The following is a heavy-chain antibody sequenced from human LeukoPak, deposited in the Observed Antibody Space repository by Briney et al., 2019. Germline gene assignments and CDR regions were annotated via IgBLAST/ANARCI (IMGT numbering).Heavy chain of an antibody. V-gene: IGHV4-39*02. CDR3: GSGSYYYLVY. CDR2: IYYSGDT. D-gene: IGHD1-26*01. CDR1: GGSISSSSFY. Sequence: SETLSLTCTVSGGSISSSSFYWGWIRQPPGKGLEWVGTIYYSGDTYYNPSLKSRLTISVDTSTNHFSLKLGSVTAADTAVYYCGSGSYYYLVYWGQGTLVTVSS. J-gene: IGHJ4*02.